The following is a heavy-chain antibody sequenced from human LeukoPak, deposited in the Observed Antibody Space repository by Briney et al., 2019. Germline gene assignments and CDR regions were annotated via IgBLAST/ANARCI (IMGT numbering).Heavy chain of an antibody. CDR1: GGSISSSSYY. J-gene: IGHJ4*02. CDR2: IYYSGST. CDR3: ASEGWAERYFDF. Sequence: SETLSLTCTVSGGSISSSSYYWGWIRQPPGKGLEWIGSIYYSGSTYYNPSLKSRVTISVDTSKNQFSLKLSSVTAADTAVYYCASEGWAERYFDFWGQGTLVTVSS. V-gene: IGHV4-39*01. D-gene: IGHD6-19*01.